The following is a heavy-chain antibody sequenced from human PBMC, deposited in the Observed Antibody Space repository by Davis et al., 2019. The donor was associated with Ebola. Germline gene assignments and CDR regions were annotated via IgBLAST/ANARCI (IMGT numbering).Heavy chain of an antibody. J-gene: IGHJ5*02. CDR3: ARLIPAAGTNWFDP. V-gene: IGHV4-59*01. CDR1: GASISSDD. Sequence: SETLSLTCTVSGASISSDDWNWIRQPPGKGLEWIGYIYYSGSTNYNPALKSRVTITVNTSQNQSSLKLSSVTAADPAVYYCARLIPAAGTNWFDPWGQGTLVTVSS. CDR2: IYYSGST. D-gene: IGHD6-13*01.